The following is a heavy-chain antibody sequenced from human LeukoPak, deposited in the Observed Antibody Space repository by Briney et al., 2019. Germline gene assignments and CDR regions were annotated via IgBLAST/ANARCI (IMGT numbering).Heavy chain of an antibody. D-gene: IGHD3-3*02. CDR2: INPNSVGT. CDR3: ARDMDISGVVIKGGMDV. V-gene: IGHV1-2*02. CDR1: GYTFTDYY. Sequence: ASVKVSCKASGYTFTDYYLHWVRQAPGQGLEWMGWINPNSVGTSYAQKFQGRVTMTRDTSMSTAYMELSRLRSDDTAVYYCARDMDISGVVIKGGMDVWGKGTTATVSS. J-gene: IGHJ6*03.